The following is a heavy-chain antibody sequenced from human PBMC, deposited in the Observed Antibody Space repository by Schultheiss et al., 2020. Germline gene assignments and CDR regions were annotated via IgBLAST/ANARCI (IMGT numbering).Heavy chain of an antibody. J-gene: IGHJ4*02. V-gene: IGHV3-64*01. CDR2: ISSNGGST. CDR3: ARANRD. CDR1: GFTFSSYA. Sequence: GGSLRLSCAASGFTFSSYAMHWVRQAPGKGLEYVSAISSNGGSTYYANSVKGRFTISRDNAKNSLYLQMNSLRAEDTAVYYCARANRDWGQGTLVTVSS. D-gene: IGHD3-16*02.